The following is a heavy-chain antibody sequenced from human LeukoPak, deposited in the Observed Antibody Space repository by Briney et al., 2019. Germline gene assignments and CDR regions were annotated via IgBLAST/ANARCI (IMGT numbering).Heavy chain of an antibody. CDR2: IRYDGSNK. CDR1: GFTFSSYG. CDR3: ARLEYYYDSSGYQTDAFDI. J-gene: IGHJ3*02. D-gene: IGHD3-22*01. Sequence: PGGSLRLSCPASGFTFSSYGMHCVRQAPGKGLEWVAFIRYDGSNKYYADSVKGRFTISGDNSKNTLYLQMNSLRAEDTAVYYCARLEYYYDSSGYQTDAFDIWGQGTMVTVSS. V-gene: IGHV3-30*02.